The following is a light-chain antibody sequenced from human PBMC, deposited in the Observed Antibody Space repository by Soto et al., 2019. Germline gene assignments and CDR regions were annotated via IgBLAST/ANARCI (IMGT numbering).Light chain of an antibody. CDR2: GAS. V-gene: IGKV3-20*01. CDR3: QQYGLSPIST. J-gene: IGKJ3*01. CDR1: QTISNNY. Sequence: ETVLTQSPGTLSLSPGQGATLSCRASQTISNNYLAWFQQRAGQAPRLIIYGASSRATGIPDRFSGRGSGTDFTLTISRLEPEDFATYVYQQYGLSPISTFGPGTRVDI.